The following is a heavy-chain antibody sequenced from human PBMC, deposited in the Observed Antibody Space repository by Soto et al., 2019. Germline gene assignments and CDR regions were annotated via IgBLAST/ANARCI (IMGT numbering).Heavy chain of an antibody. V-gene: IGHV3-23*01. CDR1: GFTLTNYA. CDR2: ITATGGNT. Sequence: EVQLLESGGGLVQPGGSLRLSCVASGFTLTNYAMCWVRQAPGKGLEWVSAITATGGNTYYADSVKGRFTISSDNSRNTLYLQMNSLGAEDTAVYFCAKQPYSSGGFWGQGTLVTVCS. CDR3: AKQPYSSGGF. D-gene: IGHD2-15*01. J-gene: IGHJ4*02.